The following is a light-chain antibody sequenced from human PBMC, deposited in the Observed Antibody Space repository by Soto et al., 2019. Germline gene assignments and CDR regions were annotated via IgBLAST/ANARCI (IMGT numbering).Light chain of an antibody. V-gene: IGKV1-27*01. CDR3: QKYNSASP. Sequence: DIQLTPYTSSLSASVGDRVTITCRASQGISNYLAWHQQKPGKVLKLLIYAASTLQSGVPSRFSGSGSGTDFTLTISSLQPEDVATYYCQKYNSASPFGPGTKVDI. CDR2: AAS. J-gene: IGKJ3*01. CDR1: QGISNY.